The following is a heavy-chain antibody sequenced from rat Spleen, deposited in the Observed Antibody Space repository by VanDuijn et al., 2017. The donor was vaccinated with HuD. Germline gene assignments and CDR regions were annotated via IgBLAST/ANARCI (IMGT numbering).Heavy chain of an antibody. D-gene: IGHD5-1*01. CDR1: GFTFSDYY. CDR3: ARAPGNGYVMDA. CDR2: INIGGGIT. Sequence: EVQLVESGGGLVQPGRSLKLSCAASGFTFSDYYMAWVRQAPTKGLEWVAYINIGGGITHYPDSVKGRFTISRDIAKSTLFLQMNSLQSEDTATYHCARAPGNGYVMDAWGQGASVTVSS. J-gene: IGHJ4*01. V-gene: IGHV5-25*01.